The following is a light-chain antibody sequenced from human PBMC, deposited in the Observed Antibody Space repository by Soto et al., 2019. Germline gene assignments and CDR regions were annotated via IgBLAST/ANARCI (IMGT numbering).Light chain of an antibody. CDR2: TNS. CDR1: SSNIGAGYA. J-gene: IGLJ2*01. V-gene: IGLV1-40*01. CDR3: QSYDTSLSVV. Sequence: QSVLTQPPSVSGAPGQRVTISCTGSSSNIGAGYAVHWYQQLPGTAPKLLIYTNSNRPSGVPDRFSGSKSGTSASLAITGLHAEDEADYYCQSYDTSLSVVFGGGTKLTVL.